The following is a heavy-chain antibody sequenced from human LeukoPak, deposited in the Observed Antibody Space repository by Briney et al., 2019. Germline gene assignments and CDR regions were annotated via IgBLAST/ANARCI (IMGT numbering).Heavy chain of an antibody. D-gene: IGHD4-17*01. J-gene: IGHJ5*02. CDR2: ISGSGDNT. V-gene: IGHV3-23*01. CDR1: GFTFSLYA. Sequence: PGGSLRLSCAASGFTFSLYAISWVRQAPGKGLEWISSISGSGDNTYYAESVKGRFTISRDNSKNTLYLRMKSVRAEDTATYYCAKESTVTPGNVNWIDPWGQGSLVTVSP. CDR3: AKESTVTPGNVNWIDP.